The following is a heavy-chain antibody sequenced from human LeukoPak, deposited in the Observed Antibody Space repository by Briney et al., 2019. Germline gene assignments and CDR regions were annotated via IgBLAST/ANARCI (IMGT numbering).Heavy chain of an antibody. CDR3: ARDLRAKY. CDR2: VHHSGRT. V-gene: IGHV4-59*01. CDR1: GASIFNYY. Sequence: SETLSLTCNVSGASIFNYYWSWIRQAPGKGLEWIGYVHHSGRTNSNPSLGSRVTISVDTSTSQLSLTLTSVTTADTAVYFCARDLRAKYWGQGTLVFVSS. D-gene: IGHD4/OR15-4a*01. J-gene: IGHJ1*01.